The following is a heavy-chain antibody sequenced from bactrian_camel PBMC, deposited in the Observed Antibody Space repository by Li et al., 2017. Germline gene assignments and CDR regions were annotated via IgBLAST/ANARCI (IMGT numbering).Heavy chain of an antibody. CDR2: IYTDGGRT. CDR3: GVGSDFAA. Sequence: QVQLVESGGGSVQAGGSLRLSCLANAYTYTRNCLGWYRQAPGKEREGVAAIYTDGGRTHYSDSVKGRFTISQDNGKNTVFLQLDSLKSDDTAVYFCGVGSDFAAWGQGTQVTVS. J-gene: IGHJ6*01. V-gene: IGHV3S54*01. CDR1: AYTYTRNC. D-gene: IGHD1*01.